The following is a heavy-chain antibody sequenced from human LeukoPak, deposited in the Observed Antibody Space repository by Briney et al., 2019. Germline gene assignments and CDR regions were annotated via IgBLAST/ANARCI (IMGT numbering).Heavy chain of an antibody. CDR1: GFTFSSYA. D-gene: IGHD2-15*01. CDR2: ISGSGGST. Sequence: GGSLRLSCAASGFTFSSYAMSWVRQAPGKGLEWVSAISGSGGSTYYADSVKGRFTISRDNSKNTLYLQMNSLRAEDTAVYYCASCESLLSCGMDVWGQGTTVTVSS. V-gene: IGHV3-23*01. J-gene: IGHJ6*02. CDR3: ASCESLLSCGMDV.